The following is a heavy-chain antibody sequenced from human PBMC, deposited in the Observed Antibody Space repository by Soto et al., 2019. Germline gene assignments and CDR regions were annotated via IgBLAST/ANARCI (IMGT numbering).Heavy chain of an antibody. D-gene: IGHD2-21*02. CDR3: AKDTAASVRNYYAMDV. CDR2: ISYDGTQK. Sequence: GGSLRLSCVTSGFTFSYYGTHWVRQAPGKGLEWVALISYDGTQKFYADSVKGRFTISRDNLKNTLFLQMDSLGPEDTAVYYCAKDTAASVRNYYAMDVWGRGTTVTVSS. J-gene: IGHJ6*02. V-gene: IGHV3-30*18. CDR1: GFTFSYYG.